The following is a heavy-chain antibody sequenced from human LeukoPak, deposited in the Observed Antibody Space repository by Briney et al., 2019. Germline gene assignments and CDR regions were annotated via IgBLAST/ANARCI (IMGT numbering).Heavy chain of an antibody. Sequence: ASVKVSCKVSGYTLTELSMHWVRQAPGKGLEWMGGFDPEDGETIYAQKFQGRVTMTEDTSTDTAYMGLSSLRSEDTAVYYCATMVRGVIIFDYGMDVWGKGTTVTVSS. CDR3: ATMVRGVIIFDYGMDV. D-gene: IGHD3-10*01. CDR2: FDPEDGET. V-gene: IGHV1-24*01. CDR1: GYTLTELS. J-gene: IGHJ6*04.